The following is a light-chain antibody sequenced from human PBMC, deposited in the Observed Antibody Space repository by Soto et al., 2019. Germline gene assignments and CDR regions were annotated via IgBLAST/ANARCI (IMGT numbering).Light chain of an antibody. J-gene: IGLJ1*01. CDR1: SSDVGGYNY. V-gene: IGLV2-11*01. CDR2: DVS. CDR3: CSYAGSYTYA. Sequence: QSVLTQPRSVSVSPGQSVTISCTGTSSDVGGYNYVSWYQQHPGKAPKLMIYDVSKRPSGVPDRFSGSKSGNTASLTISGLQAEDEADYYCCSYAGSYTYAFGTGTKVTVL.